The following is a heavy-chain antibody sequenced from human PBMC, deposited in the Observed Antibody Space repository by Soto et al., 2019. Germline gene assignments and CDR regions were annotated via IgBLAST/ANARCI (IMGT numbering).Heavy chain of an antibody. V-gene: IGHV1-18*01. J-gene: IGHJ6*02. Sequence: QVQLVQSGAEVKKPGASVKVSCKASGYTFTSYGISWVRQAPGQGLEWMGWISAYNGNTNYAQKLQGRVTMTTDTSTSTAYMELRSLRSDDTAVYYCARQNYDILTGYPAGYYYYGMDVWGQGTTVTVSS. CDR3: ARQNYDILTGYPAGYYYYGMDV. CDR2: ISAYNGNT. D-gene: IGHD3-9*01. CDR1: GYTFTSYG.